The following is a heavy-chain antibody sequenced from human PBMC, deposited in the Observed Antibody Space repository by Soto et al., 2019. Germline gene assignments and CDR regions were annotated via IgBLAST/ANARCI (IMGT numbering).Heavy chain of an antibody. CDR3: ARGLIVGATDYFDY. J-gene: IGHJ4*02. V-gene: IGHV4-34*01. Sequence: SETLSLTCTVSGGSISSYYWSWIRQPPGRGLEWIGEINHSGSTNYNPSLKSRVTISVDTSKNQFSLKLSSVTAADTAVYYCARGLIVGATDYFDYWGQGTLVTVSS. CDR1: GGSISSYY. CDR2: INHSGST. D-gene: IGHD1-26*01.